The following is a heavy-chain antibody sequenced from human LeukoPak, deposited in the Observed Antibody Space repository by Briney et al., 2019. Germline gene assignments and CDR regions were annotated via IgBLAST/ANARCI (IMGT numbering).Heavy chain of an antibody. J-gene: IGHJ6*02. CDR1: GYTLTELS. CDR3: ATGTTGSFSLVYGMDV. Sequence: ASVKVSCKVSGYTLTELSMHWVRQAPGKGLEWMGGFDPEDGETIYAQKFQGRVTMTEDTSTDTAYMELSSLRSEDTAVYYCATGTTGSFSLVYGMDVWGQGTTVTVSS. V-gene: IGHV1-24*01. CDR2: FDPEDGET. D-gene: IGHD4-17*01.